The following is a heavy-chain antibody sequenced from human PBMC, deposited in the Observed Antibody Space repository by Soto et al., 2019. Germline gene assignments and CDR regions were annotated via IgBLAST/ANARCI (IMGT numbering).Heavy chain of an antibody. V-gene: IGHV3-30-3*01. Sequence: QVQLVESGGGMVQPGRSLRLSCAASGFTLSSYAMHWVRQAPGKGLEWVALISYDGSDKDYADSVKGRFTISRDNSRNTLFLQINSLRAEDTAVYYCARDYYKYYDSSGYYRSPAYWGQGTLVTVSS. CDR2: ISYDGSDK. CDR1: GFTLSSYA. J-gene: IGHJ4*02. CDR3: ARDYYKYYDSSGYYRSPAY. D-gene: IGHD3-22*01.